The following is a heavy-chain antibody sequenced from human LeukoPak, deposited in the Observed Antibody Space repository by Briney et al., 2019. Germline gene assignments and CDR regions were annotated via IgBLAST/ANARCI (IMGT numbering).Heavy chain of an antibody. CDR1: GFTFSSYA. V-gene: IGHV3-64*01. D-gene: IGHD2-15*01. Sequence: PGGSLRLSCAASGFTFSSYAMHWVRQVPGKGLEYVSAISSGGGSTYYANSVKGRFTISRDDSKNTLYLQMGSLRAEDMAVYYCARVVAVYYDAFDIWGQGTMVTVSS. J-gene: IGHJ3*02. CDR2: ISSGGGST. CDR3: ARVVAVYYDAFDI.